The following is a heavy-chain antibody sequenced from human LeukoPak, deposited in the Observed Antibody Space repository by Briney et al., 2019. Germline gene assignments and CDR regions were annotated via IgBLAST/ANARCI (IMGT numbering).Heavy chain of an antibody. CDR1: GFTDSFDY. D-gene: IGHD2-8*01. CDR3: TRLLPTSNHFFES. Sequence: GGSLRLSCAASGFTDSFDYMRWVRQAPGKGLEWVSVIYAGGSAYYADSVRGRFTISRDNSEDTLYLQMNSLRAEDTAVYYCTRLLPTSNHFFESWGQGTLVTVSS. V-gene: IGHV3-53*01. J-gene: IGHJ4*02. CDR2: IYAGGSA.